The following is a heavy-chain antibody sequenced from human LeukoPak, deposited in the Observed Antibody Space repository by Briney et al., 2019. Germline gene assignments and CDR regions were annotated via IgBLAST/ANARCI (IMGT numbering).Heavy chain of an antibody. V-gene: IGHV4-39*01. CDR1: GDSISSSSCY. Sequence: SETLSLTCTVAGDSISSSSCYWGWIRQSPGEGLEWIGSIYYNGKTYSNPSLKSRVTISVDTSKNQFSLKLSSVTAADTAVYYCARPGGRYSSAWFFDYWGQGTLVTVSS. CDR2: IYYNGKT. J-gene: IGHJ4*02. CDR3: ARPGGRYSSAWFFDY. D-gene: IGHD6-19*01.